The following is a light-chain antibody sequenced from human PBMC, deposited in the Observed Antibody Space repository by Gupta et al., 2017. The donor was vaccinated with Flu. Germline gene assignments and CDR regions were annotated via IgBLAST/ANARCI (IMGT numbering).Light chain of an antibody. CDR3: QQRDSYPLT. CDR2: TAS. J-gene: IGKJ5*01. Sequence: PSFLSASVGDRVTITCRASQGISSYLAWYQQKPGEAPKLLIHTASRVQSGVPSRFSGSGSGTEFTLTISSLQPEDFATYYCQQRDSYPLTFGQGTLVEIK. V-gene: IGKV1-9*01. CDR1: QGISSY.